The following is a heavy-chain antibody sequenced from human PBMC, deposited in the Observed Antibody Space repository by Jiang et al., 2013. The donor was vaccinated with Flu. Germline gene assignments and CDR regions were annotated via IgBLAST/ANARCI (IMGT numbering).Heavy chain of an antibody. CDR2: FDPENGET. CDR3: ARSRDGYNYYFDY. J-gene: IGHJ4*02. V-gene: IGHV1-24*01. D-gene: IGHD5-24*01. Sequence: GAEVKKPGASVKVSCTVSGYTLSELSMHWVRQTPGKGLEWMGHFDPENGETIYAQRYQGRVTMTADTSAETAYMELTSLRSEDTAVYYCARSRDGYNYYFDYWGQGTLVTVSS. CDR1: GYTLSELS.